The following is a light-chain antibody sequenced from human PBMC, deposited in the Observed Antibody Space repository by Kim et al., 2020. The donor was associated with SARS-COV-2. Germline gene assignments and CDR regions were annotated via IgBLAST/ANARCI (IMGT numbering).Light chain of an antibody. CDR3: QQSYSTPRT. J-gene: IGKJ4*02. CDR2: AAS. CDR1: QSISSY. Sequence: DIQMTQSPSSLSASVGDRVTITCRASQSISSYLNWYQLKPGKAPKLLIYAASSLQSGVPSRFSGSGSGTDFTLTISSLQPEDFATYYCQQSYSTPRTFGGGTKVDIK. V-gene: IGKV1-39*01.